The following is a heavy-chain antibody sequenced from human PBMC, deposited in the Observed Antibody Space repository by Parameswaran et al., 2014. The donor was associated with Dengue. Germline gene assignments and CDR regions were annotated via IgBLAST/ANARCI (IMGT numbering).Heavy chain of an antibody. J-gene: IGHJ4*02. CDR3: ARFLGAAAGDPFDY. V-gene: IGHV4-59*01. D-gene: IGHD6-13*01. CDR2: IYHTGST. Sequence: WIRQPPGKGLEYIGYIYHTGSTNYNSSLHSRVTLSIDTSKNQFSLSLGSVTAADTAVYYCARFLGAAAGDPFDYWGQGTLVTVSS.